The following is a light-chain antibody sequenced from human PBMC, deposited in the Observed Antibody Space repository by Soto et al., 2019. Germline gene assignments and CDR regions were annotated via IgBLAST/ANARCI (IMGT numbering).Light chain of an antibody. J-gene: IGKJ1*01. Sequence: DIQMTQSPSSLSACVGDRFTFTSRASQSISSYLNWYQQKPGKAPKLLIYAASSLQSGVPARFSGSGSGTEFTLTISSLESDDFALYFCQEHNDWPLRTFGQGTKVDIK. CDR3: QEHNDWPLRT. CDR1: QSISSY. CDR2: AAS. V-gene: IGKV1-39*02.